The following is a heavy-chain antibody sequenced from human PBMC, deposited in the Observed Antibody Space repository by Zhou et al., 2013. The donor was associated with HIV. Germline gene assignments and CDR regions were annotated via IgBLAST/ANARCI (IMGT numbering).Heavy chain of an antibody. Sequence: QVQLVQSGSEVKKSGASVNVSCKASGYTITDYYLHWVRQAPGQGLQWMGWINPETGDTNYAQTFKGRITMTRDTSMNTAYMMLTSVKPNDTALYFCARDWQFHVIFDDYYLDVWGEGTTVIVSS. V-gene: IGHV1-2*02. CDR1: GYTITDYY. CDR2: INPETGDT. CDR3: ARDWQFHVIFDDYYLDV. J-gene: IGHJ6*03. D-gene: IGHD3-3*02.